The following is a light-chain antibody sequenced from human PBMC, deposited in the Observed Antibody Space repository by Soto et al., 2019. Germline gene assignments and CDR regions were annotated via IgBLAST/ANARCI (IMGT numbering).Light chain of an antibody. J-gene: IGKJ3*01. CDR2: GAS. Sequence: EIVLTQSPGTLSLSPGERATLSCRASQSVSSSYLARYQQKPGQAPRLLIYGASSRATGIPDRFSGSGSGTDFTLTISRLEPEDFAVYYCQQYGSSPPTFGHGTKVDIK. CDR1: QSVSSSY. V-gene: IGKV3-20*01. CDR3: QQYGSSPPT.